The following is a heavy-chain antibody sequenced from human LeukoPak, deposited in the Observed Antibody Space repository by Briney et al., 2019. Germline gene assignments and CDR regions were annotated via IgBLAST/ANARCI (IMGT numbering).Heavy chain of an antibody. CDR3: ARGTTSGSSWYLNWFDT. D-gene: IGHD6-13*01. Sequence: SETLSLTCTASGGSISSYYWSWIRQPAGKGLEWIGRIYVSGSTNYNPSLKSRVTMPVDTSKNQFSLKLTSVCAADTAVYYCARGTTSGSSWYLNWFDTWGQGTLVTVSS. CDR1: GGSISSYY. J-gene: IGHJ5*02. CDR2: IYVSGST. V-gene: IGHV4-4*07.